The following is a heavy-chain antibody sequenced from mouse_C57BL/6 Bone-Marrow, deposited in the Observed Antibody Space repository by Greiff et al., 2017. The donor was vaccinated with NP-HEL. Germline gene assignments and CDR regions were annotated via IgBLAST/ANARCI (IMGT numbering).Heavy chain of an antibody. J-gene: IGHJ4*01. V-gene: IGHV5-4*01. CDR1: GFTFSSYA. CDR2: ISDGGSYS. Sequence: EVKLVESGGGLVKPGGSLKLSCAASGFTFSSYAMSWVRQTPEKRLEWVATISDGGSYSYYPDNVKGRFTISRDNAKNNLYLQMSHLTSEDTAMYYGARENPDAMDYWGQGTSVTVSS. CDR3: ARENPDAMDY.